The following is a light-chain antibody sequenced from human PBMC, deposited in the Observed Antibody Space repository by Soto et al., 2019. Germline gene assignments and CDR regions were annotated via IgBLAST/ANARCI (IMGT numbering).Light chain of an antibody. CDR3: QQYNNWPPAYT. J-gene: IGKJ2*01. CDR1: QNVNNK. Sequence: EIVMTQSPTTLSVSPGERATLSCRASQNVNNKLAWYQQKPGQTPRLIIYDSSSRATGIPARFSGSGSGTEFTLNNRNLQSQDFAVDYYQQYNNWPPAYTFGLRTKLEIK. V-gene: IGKV3D-15*01. CDR2: DSS.